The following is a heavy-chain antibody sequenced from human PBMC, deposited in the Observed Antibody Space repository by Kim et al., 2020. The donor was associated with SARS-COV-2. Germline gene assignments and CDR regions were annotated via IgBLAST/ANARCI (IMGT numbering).Heavy chain of an antibody. CDR1: GGSISSSSYY. J-gene: IGHJ4*02. CDR2: IYYSGST. CDR3: ARPQPGITMVRGEEYFDY. Sequence: SETLSLTCTVSGGSISSSSYYWGWIRQPPGKGLEWIGSIYYSGSTYYNPSLKSRVTISVDTSKNKFSLKLSSVTAADTAVYYCARPQPGITMVRGEEYFDYWGQGTLVTVSS. D-gene: IGHD3-10*01. V-gene: IGHV4-39*01.